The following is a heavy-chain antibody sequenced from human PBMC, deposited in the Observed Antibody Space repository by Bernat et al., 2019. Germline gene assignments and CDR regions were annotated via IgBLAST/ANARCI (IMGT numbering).Heavy chain of an antibody. CDR2: ISSSSSYI. CDR3: ARVSEGYYDSSGYYNAFDI. CDR1: GFTFSSYS. D-gene: IGHD3-22*01. J-gene: IGHJ3*02. V-gene: IGHV3-21*01. Sequence: EVQLVESGGGLVKPGGSLRLSRAASGFTFSSYSMNWVRQAPGKGLEWVSSISSSSSYIYYADSVKGRFTISRDNAKNSLYLQMNSLRAEDTAVYYCARVSEGYYDSSGYYNAFDIWGQGTMVTVSP.